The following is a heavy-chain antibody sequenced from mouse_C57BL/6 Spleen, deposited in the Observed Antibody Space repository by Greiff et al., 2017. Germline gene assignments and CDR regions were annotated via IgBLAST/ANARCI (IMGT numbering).Heavy chain of an antibody. Sequence: VQLQQPGAELVRPGSSVKLSCKASGYTFTSYWMDWVKQRPGQGLEWIGNIYPSDSETHYNQKFKDKATLTVDKSSSTAYMQLSSLTSEDSAVYYCARDGNYVLFAYWGKGTLVTVSA. CDR2: IYPSDSET. J-gene: IGHJ3*01. CDR1: GYTFTSYW. D-gene: IGHD2-1*01. CDR3: ARDGNYVLFAY. V-gene: IGHV1-61*01.